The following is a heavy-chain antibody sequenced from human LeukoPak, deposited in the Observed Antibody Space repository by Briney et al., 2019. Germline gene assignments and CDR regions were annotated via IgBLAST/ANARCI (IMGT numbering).Heavy chain of an antibody. CDR3: ARETQQIQLSNPLDI. CDR1: GFTFSSYA. J-gene: IGHJ3*02. D-gene: IGHD5-18*01. V-gene: IGHV3-30*04. CDR2: IRNDGSDP. Sequence: PGGSLRLSYAASGFTFSSYAMHWVRQAPGKGLEWVGAIRNDGSDPYYADSVQGQFTISRDNSKNTPYLQMNSLRGDDTALYYCARETQQIQLSNPLDIWGQGTMVTVSS.